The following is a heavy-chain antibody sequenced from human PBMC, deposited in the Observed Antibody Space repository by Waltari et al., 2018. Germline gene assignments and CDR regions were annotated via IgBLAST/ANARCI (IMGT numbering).Heavy chain of an antibody. D-gene: IGHD3-10*01. J-gene: IGHJ5*02. CDR1: GGTFSSYA. CDR3: ASPDYYGSGSNWFDP. V-gene: IGHV1-69*05. CDR2: IIPIFGTA. Sequence: QVQLVQSGAEVKKPGSSVKVSCKASGGTFSSYAISWVRQAPGPGLEWMGGIIPIFGTANYAQKFQGRVTITTDEATSTAYMELSSLRSEDTAVYYCASPDYYGSGSNWFDPWGQGTLVTVSS.